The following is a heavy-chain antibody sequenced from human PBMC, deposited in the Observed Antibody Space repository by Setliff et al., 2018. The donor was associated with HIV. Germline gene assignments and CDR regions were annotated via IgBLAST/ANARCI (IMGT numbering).Heavy chain of an antibody. J-gene: IGHJ6*03. CDR2: IYYSGST. Sequence: PSETLSLTCTVSGASISRGNYYWTWIRQRPGKGLEWIAFIYYSGSTYYSPSLKSRLMISVDTSKNRFSLNMTSVTAADTAVYYCARDRRGYYYGSGSCYMDVWGTGTTVTVSS. CDR1: GASISRGNYY. CDR3: ARDRRGYYYGSGSCYMDV. D-gene: IGHD3-10*01. V-gene: IGHV4-31*03.